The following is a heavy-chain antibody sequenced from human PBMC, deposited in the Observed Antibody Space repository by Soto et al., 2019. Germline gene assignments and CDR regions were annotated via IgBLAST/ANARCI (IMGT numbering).Heavy chain of an antibody. CDR1: GFSFNTTGVG. J-gene: IGHJ4*02. D-gene: IGHD2-15*01. V-gene: IGHV2-5*02. CDR3: AHRAVLCSGGTCYSHPFDS. CDR2: IYWDDDK. Sequence: QITLKESGPTLVKPTQTLTLTCTFSGFSFNTTGVGVGWIRQPQGRPLEWLTIIYWDDDKRYSPSLKSRLTITKDTSKDQVVLKLTNMDPVDTGTYFCAHRAVLCSGGTCYSHPFDSWGQGTLVTVSS.